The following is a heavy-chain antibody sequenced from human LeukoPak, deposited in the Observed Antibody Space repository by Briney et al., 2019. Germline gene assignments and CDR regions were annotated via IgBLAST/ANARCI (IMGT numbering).Heavy chain of an antibody. V-gene: IGHV4-59*12. CDR1: GGSISNYY. CDR3: ARVSVVVPAAIRDNWFDP. Sequence: SETLSLTCTVSGGSISNYYWSWIRQPPGKGLEWIGYIYYSGTTNYNPSLKSRVTISVDTSKNQFSLKLSSVTAADTAVYYCARVSVVVPAAIRDNWFDPWGQGTLVTVSS. D-gene: IGHD2-2*02. CDR2: IYYSGTT. J-gene: IGHJ5*02.